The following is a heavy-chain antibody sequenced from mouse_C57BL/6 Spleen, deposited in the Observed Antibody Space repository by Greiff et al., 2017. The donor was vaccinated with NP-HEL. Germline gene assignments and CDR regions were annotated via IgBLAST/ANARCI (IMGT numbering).Heavy chain of an antibody. CDR2: IDPSDSYT. CDR3: AMDSSGSSWFAY. J-gene: IGHJ3*01. V-gene: IGHV1-50*01. D-gene: IGHD3-2*02. CDR1: GYTFTSYW. Sequence: QVQLQQPGAELVKPGASVKLSCKASGYTFTSYWMQWVKQRPGQGLEWIGEIDPSDSYTNYNQKFKGKATLTVDTSSSTAYMQLSSLTSEDSAVYYCAMDSSGSSWFAYWGQGTLVTVSA.